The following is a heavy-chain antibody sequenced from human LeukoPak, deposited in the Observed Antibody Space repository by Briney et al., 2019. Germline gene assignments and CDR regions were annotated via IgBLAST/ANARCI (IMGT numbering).Heavy chain of an antibody. Sequence: GGSLRLSCAASGFTVSSNYMSWVRQAPGKGLEWVSVISDSGGNTYYADSVAGRFTISRGNSRDTLYLQMNSLRADDTAVYFCARGGFLGPDYWGQGTLVTVSS. CDR2: ISDSGGNT. D-gene: IGHD3-16*01. J-gene: IGHJ4*02. CDR3: ARGGFLGPDY. CDR1: GFTVSSNY. V-gene: IGHV3-23*01.